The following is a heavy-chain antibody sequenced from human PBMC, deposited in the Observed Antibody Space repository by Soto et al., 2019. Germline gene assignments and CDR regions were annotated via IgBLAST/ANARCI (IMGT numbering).Heavy chain of an antibody. J-gene: IGHJ3*02. D-gene: IGHD6-6*01. CDR1: GGTFSSYA. CDR3: ARGEVIAARPGAFDI. V-gene: IGHV1-69*13. CDR2: IIPIFGTA. Sequence: ASVKVSCKASGGTFSSYAISWVRQAPGQGLEWMGGIIPIFGTANYAQKFQGRVTITADESTSTAYMELSSLRSEDTAVYYCARGEVIAARPGAFDIWGQGTMVTVSS.